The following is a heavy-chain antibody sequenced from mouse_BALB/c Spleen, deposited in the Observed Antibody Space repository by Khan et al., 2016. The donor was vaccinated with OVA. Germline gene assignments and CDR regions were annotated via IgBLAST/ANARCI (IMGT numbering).Heavy chain of an antibody. V-gene: IGHV1S132*01. CDR2: IFPGTGTT. J-gene: IGHJ3*01. CDR3: ARGYVGNYEFAY. Sequence: QVQLQQSGAELVKPGASVKLSCKTSGYTFTNYWIQWVKQRPGQGLGWIGEIFPGTGTTYYNENFKAKATLTIDTSSSTAYMHLSSLTSEDSAVYVCARGYVGNYEFAYWGQGTLVTVPA. CDR1: GYTFTNYW. D-gene: IGHD2-1*01.